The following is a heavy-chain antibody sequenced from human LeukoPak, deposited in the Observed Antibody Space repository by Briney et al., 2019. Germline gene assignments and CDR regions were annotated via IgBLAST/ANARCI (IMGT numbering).Heavy chain of an antibody. J-gene: IGHJ4*02. CDR1: GGSISSYY. V-gene: IGHV4-4*07. CDR3: AREVQYSSSWVDY. CDR2: VYTSGST. Sequence: SETLSLTCTVSGGSISSYYWSWIWQPAGKGLEWIWRVYTSGSTNYNPSLKSRVTMSVDTSKNQFSLKLSSVTAADTAVYYCAREVQYSSSWVDYWGQGTLVSVSS. D-gene: IGHD6-13*01.